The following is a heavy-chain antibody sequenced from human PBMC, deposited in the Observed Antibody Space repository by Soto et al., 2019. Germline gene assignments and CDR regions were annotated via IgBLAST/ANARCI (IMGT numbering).Heavy chain of an antibody. CDR1: GGSFKSGSYS. D-gene: IGHD3-3*01. CDR2: VYHTGRT. CDR3: ARDFAYFDY. V-gene: IGHV4-61*01. J-gene: IGHJ4*02. Sequence: SETLSLTCTVSGGSFKSGSYSWGWIRQPPGKGLEWIGYVYHTGRTSYNPSLKSRVSISMDTSKNQFSLNLDSVTAADTAVYFCARDFAYFDYWGQGTLVTVSS.